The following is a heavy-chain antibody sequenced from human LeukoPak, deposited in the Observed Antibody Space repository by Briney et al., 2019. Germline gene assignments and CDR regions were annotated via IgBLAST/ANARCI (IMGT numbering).Heavy chain of an antibody. CDR2: INPNSGGT. V-gene: IGHV1-2*02. J-gene: IGHJ4*02. D-gene: IGHD5-18*01. Sequence: ASVKVSCKASGYTFTGYYMHWVRQAPGQGLEWMGWINPNSGGTNYAQKFQGRVTMTRDTSISTAYMELSRLRSDDTAVYYCSRGYSYGYIGPTSYYSDYWGQGTLVTVSS. CDR1: GYTFTGYY. CDR3: SRGYSYGYIGPTSYYSDY.